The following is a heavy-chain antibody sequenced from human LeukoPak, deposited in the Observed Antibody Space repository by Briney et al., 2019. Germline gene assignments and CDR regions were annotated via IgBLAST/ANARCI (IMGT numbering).Heavy chain of an antibody. V-gene: IGHV4-59*01. CDR1: GGSISSYY. CDR3: ARQGAFNY. CDR2: IYYSGST. Sequence: SETLSLTCTVSGGSISSYYWSWIRQPPGKGLEWIGYIYYSGSTNYNPSLKSRVTISVDTSKNQFSLKLSSVTAADTAVYYCARQGAFNYWGQGTLVTVSS. D-gene: IGHD3-16*01. J-gene: IGHJ4*02.